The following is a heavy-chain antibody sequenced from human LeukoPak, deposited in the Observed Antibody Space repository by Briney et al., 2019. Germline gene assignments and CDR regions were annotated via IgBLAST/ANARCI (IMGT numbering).Heavy chain of an antibody. CDR1: GYTFTSYW. Sequence: GASVKVSCKASGYTFTSYWIGWVRQMPGKGLEWMGIIYPGDSDTRYSPSFQGQVTISADKSISTAYLQWSSLKASDTAMYYCARHQRRSGIGGNWFDPWGQGTLVTVSS. V-gene: IGHV5-51*01. J-gene: IGHJ5*02. CDR2: IYPGDSDT. CDR3: ARHQRRSGIGGNWFDP. D-gene: IGHD3-10*01.